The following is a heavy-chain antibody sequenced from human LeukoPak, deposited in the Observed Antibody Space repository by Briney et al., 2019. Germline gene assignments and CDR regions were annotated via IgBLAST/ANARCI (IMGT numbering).Heavy chain of an antibody. D-gene: IGHD5-24*01. CDR3: ARNLGYNACDY. J-gene: IGHJ4*02. CDR2: FSGSGVGT. Sequence: GGSLRLSCAASGFTFSSYAMSWVRQAPGKGLEWVSGFSGSGVGTYYADSVKGRFTISRDNARNSLYLQMNSLRAEDSALYYCARNLGYNACDYWGQGTLVTVSS. CDR1: GFTFSSYA. V-gene: IGHV3-23*01.